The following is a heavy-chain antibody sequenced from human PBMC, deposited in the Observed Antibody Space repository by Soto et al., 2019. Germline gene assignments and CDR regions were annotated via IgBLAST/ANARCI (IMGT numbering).Heavy chain of an antibody. J-gene: IGHJ6*02. CDR1: GYTFTSYA. CDR3: AREEDLSCMDV. Sequence: GASVKVSCKASGYTFTSYAIHLVRQAPGQRLEWMGWINAGNGNTKYSQNFQGRVTITRDTSASTAYMELSSLRAEDTAVYYCAREEDLSCMDVWGQGTTVTVSS. CDR2: INAGNGNT. V-gene: IGHV1-3*01.